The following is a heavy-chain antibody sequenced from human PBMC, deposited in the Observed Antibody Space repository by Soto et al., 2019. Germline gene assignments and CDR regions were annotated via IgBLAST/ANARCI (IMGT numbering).Heavy chain of an antibody. Sequence: ASVKVSCKASGYTFTGYYMHWVRQAPGQGLEWMGWINPNSGGTNYAQKFQGWVTMTRDTSISTAHMELSRLRSDDTAVYYCARGGIAAAGSHAFDIWGQGTMVTVSS. D-gene: IGHD6-13*01. CDR1: GYTFTGYY. V-gene: IGHV1-2*04. CDR2: INPNSGGT. CDR3: ARGGIAAAGSHAFDI. J-gene: IGHJ3*02.